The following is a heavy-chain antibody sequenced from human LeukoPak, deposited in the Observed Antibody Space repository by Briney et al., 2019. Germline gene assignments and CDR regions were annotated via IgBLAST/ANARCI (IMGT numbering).Heavy chain of an antibody. J-gene: IGHJ3*02. Sequence: SVKVSCKASGGTFSSYAISWVRQAPGQGLEWMGGIIPIFGTANYAQKFQGRVTITADKSTSTAYMELGSLRSEDTAVYYCARSGRSSLEVAFDIWGQGTMVTVSS. D-gene: IGHD3-10*01. CDR3: ARSGRSSLEVAFDI. CDR1: GGTFSSYA. V-gene: IGHV1-69*06. CDR2: IIPIFGTA.